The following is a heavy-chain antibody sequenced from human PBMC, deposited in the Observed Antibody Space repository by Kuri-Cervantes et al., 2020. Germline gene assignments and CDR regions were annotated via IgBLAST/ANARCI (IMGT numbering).Heavy chain of an antibody. CDR1: GFTFSDYY. V-gene: IGHV3-11*04. CDR3: ARDFHSSSWYWVD. CDR2: ISSSGSTI. J-gene: IGHJ4*02. D-gene: IGHD6-13*01. Sequence: GESLKISCAASGFTFSDYYMSWIRQAPGRGLEWVSYISSSGSTIYYADSVKGRFTVSRDNSKDTLYLQMNSLGAEDTAVYYCARDFHSSSWYWVDWGQGTLVTVSS.